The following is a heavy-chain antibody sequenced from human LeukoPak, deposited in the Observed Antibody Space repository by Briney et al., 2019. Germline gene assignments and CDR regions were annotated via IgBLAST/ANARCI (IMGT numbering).Heavy chain of an antibody. V-gene: IGHV3-21*01. Sequence: PGGSLRLSCAASGFSFSIYCMSWVRQAPGKVLHWLSAISANGINTYYADSVKGRFTISRDNAKNSLYLQMNSLRAEDTAVYYCAREIFSGWYPHWGQGTLVTVSS. CDR1: GFSFSIYC. D-gene: IGHD6-19*01. J-gene: IGHJ4*02. CDR3: AREIFSGWYPH. CDR2: ISANGINT.